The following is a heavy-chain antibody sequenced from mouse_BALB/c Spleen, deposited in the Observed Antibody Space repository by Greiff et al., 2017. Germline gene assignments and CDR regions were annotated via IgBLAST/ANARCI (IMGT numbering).Heavy chain of an antibody. CDR2: IYPGSGST. Sequence: VQRVESGPGLVKPGASVKMSCKASGYTFTDYVISWVKQRPGQGLEWIGAIYPGSGSTYYTEKFKGKATLTADKSSNTAYMQLSSLTSEDSAVYFCARSGYCGSSYIYWGQGTTLTVSS. D-gene: IGHD1-1*01. CDR1: GYTFTDYV. CDR3: ARSGYCGSSYIY. J-gene: IGHJ2*01. V-gene: IGHV1-77*01.